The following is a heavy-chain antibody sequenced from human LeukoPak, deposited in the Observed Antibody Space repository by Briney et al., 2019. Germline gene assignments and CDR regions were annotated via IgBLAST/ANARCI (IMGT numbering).Heavy chain of an antibody. V-gene: IGHV4-59*08. CDR2: IYYSGST. Sequence: SETLSLTCAVYGGSFSGYYWSWIRQPPGKGLEWIGYIYYSGSTNYNPSLKSRVTISVDTSKNQFSLKLSSVTAADTAVYYCARQRGGNARSHFDYWGRGTLVTVSS. D-gene: IGHD2-15*01. J-gene: IGHJ4*02. CDR3: ARQRGGNARSHFDY. CDR1: GGSFSGYY.